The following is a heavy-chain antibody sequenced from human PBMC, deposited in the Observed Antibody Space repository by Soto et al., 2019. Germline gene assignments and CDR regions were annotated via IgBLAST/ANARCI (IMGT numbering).Heavy chain of an antibody. CDR2: ISYDGSNK. Sequence: GGSLRLSCAASGCTFSSYGMHWVRQAPGKGLEWVAVISYDGSNKYYADSVKGRFTISRDNSKNTLYLQMNSLRAEDTAVYYCAKDIDDSSGPDYWGQGTLVTVSS. J-gene: IGHJ4*02. V-gene: IGHV3-30*18. CDR3: AKDIDDSSGPDY. D-gene: IGHD3-22*01. CDR1: GCTFSSYG.